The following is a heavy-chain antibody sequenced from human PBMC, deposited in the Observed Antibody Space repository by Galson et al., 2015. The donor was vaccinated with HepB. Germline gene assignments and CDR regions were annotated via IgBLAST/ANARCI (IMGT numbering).Heavy chain of an antibody. CDR3: ARDPQSTYSSSWQPFDY. Sequence: SVKVSCKASGGTFSSYAISWVRQAPGQGLEWMGWINAGNGNTKYSQKFQGRVTITRDTSASTAYMELSSLRSEDTAVYYCARDPQSTYSSSWQPFDYWGQGTLATVSS. CDR1: GGTFSSYA. J-gene: IGHJ4*02. CDR2: INAGNGNT. V-gene: IGHV1-3*01. D-gene: IGHD6-13*01.